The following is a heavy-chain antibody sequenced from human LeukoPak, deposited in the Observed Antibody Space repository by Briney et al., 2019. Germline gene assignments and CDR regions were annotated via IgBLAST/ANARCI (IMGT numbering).Heavy chain of an antibody. CDR3: ATGYSSTWYWFDP. CDR2: IYYSGST. V-gene: IGHV4-59*01. D-gene: IGHD6-13*01. Sequence: SSETLSLTCTVSGGSISSYYWSWIRQPPGKGLEWIGYIYYSGSTNYNPSLKSRVTISVDTSKNQFSLKLSSVTAADTAVYYCATGYSSTWYWFDPWGQGTLVTVSS. J-gene: IGHJ5*02. CDR1: GGSISSYY.